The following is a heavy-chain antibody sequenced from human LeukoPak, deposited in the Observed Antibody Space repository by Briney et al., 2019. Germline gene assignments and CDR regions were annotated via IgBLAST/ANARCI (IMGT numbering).Heavy chain of an antibody. CDR1: GFSVTTSGVA. J-gene: IGHJ4*02. CDR3: AHGRKEMAIQLSGAYYFDY. D-gene: IGHD5-18*01. Sequence: SGPTLVKPTQTLTLTCTFSGFSVTTSGVAVGWIRQPPGKALEYLAIIYWDGDKRYSPSLRSRLSITMDASKSQVTLPMTNMDPVDTATYYCAHGRKEMAIQLSGAYYFDYWGQGTLVIVSS. CDR2: IYWDGDK. V-gene: IGHV2-5*02.